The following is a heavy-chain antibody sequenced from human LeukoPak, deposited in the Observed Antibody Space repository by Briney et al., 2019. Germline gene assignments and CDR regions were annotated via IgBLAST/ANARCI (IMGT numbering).Heavy chain of an antibody. CDR3: ARGPRPTYYDFWSGYYTGEYFDY. V-gene: IGHV1-69*13. CDR1: GGTFSSYA. J-gene: IGHJ4*02. CDR2: IIPICGTA. D-gene: IGHD3-3*01. Sequence: SVKVSCKASGGTFSSYAISWVRQAPGQGLEWMGGIIPICGTANYAQKFQGRVTITADESTSTAYMELSSLRSEDTAVYYCARGPRPTYYDFWSGYYTGEYFDYWGQGTLVTVSS.